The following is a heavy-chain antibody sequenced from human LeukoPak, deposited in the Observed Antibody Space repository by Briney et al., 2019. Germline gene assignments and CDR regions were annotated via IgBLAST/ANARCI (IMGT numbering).Heavy chain of an antibody. V-gene: IGHV3-30*18. D-gene: IGHD3-10*01. Sequence: GGSLRLSCAASGFTFSSYGMHWVRQAPGKGLEWVAVILYDGSNKYYADSVKGRFTISRDNSKNTLYLQMNSLRAEDTAVYYCAKDAELRLLWFGDDYYYGMDVWGQGTTVTVSS. CDR1: GFTFSSYG. CDR2: ILYDGSNK. CDR3: AKDAELRLLWFGDDYYYGMDV. J-gene: IGHJ6*02.